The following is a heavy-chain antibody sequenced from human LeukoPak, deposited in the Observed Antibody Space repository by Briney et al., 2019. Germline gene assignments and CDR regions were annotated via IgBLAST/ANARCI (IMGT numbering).Heavy chain of an antibody. Sequence: SETLSLTCAVSGGSISSSNWWSWVRPPPGKGLEWIGEIYHSGSTNYNPSLKSRVTISVDKSKNQFSLKLSSVTAAGTAVYYCASSQAVALFDPWGQGTLVTVSS. D-gene: IGHD6-19*01. CDR1: GGSISSSNW. CDR2: IYHSGST. CDR3: ASSQAVALFDP. J-gene: IGHJ5*02. V-gene: IGHV4-4*02.